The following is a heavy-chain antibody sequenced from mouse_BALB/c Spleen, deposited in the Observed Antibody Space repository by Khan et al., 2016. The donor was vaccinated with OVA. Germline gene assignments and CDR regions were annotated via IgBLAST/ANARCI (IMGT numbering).Heavy chain of an antibody. V-gene: IGHV5-17*02. CDR2: ISSGSSTI. CDR1: GFTFSRFG. J-gene: IGHJ2*01. CDR3: ARDSNFDY. Sequence: EVELVESGGGLVQPGGSRKLSCAASGFTFSRFGMHWVRQAPEKGLEWVAYISSGSSTISYADTVKGRFTISRDNPKNTLFLQMTSLRSEDTAMYYCARDSNFDYWGQGTTLTVSS.